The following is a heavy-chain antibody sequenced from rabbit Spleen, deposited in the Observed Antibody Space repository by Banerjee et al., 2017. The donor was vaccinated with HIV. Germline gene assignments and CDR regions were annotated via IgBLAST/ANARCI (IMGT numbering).Heavy chain of an antibody. CDR1: GFDFSGYG. D-gene: IGHD8-1*01. J-gene: IGHJ4*01. V-gene: IGHV1S47*01. CDR2: IDPVFGIT. CDR3: ARDGAGGSYFAL. Sequence: QEQLVESGGGLVQPGGSLKLSCKASGFDFSGYGVSWVRQAPGKGLEWIGYIDPVFGITYYASWVNGRFSISRENAQNTVFLQMTSLTAADTATYFCARDGAGGSYFALWGQGPLVTVS.